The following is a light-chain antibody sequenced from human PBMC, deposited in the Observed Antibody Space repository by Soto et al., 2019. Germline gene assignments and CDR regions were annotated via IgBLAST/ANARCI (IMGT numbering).Light chain of an antibody. Sequence: DIQMTQSPSSLTASVGDSVTITCQASQDITNYLNWYQHKPGKAPKLLIYDASNLEPGVPSRFSGRGSGRDFTLTISSLQPEDFAIYYCQQSYSKPWTFGQGTKVDIK. V-gene: IGKV1-39*01. CDR2: DAS. CDR1: QDITNY. CDR3: QQSYSKPWT. J-gene: IGKJ1*01.